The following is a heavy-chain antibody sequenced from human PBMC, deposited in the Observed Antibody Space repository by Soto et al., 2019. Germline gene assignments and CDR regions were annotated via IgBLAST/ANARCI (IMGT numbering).Heavy chain of an antibody. J-gene: IGHJ4*02. CDR2: IYYSGST. V-gene: IGHV4-30-4*01. CDR3: ASRHSSPYFDY. CDR1: GGPLSSGAYH. Sequence: PSETRSLTCTVSGGPLSSGAYHWSWIRQPPGKGLEWIGSIYYSGSTYYNPSLKSRVTISVDTSKNQFSLKLNSVTAADTAVYYCASRHSSPYFDYWGQGTLVTVSS. D-gene: IGHD6-13*01.